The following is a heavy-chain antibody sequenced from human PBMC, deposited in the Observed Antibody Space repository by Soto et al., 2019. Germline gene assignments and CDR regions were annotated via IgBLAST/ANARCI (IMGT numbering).Heavy chain of an antibody. CDR3: AGSSGAPVGRNGALDI. CDR2: INSGGEIA. J-gene: IGHJ3*02. CDR1: GFTFSSHE. Sequence: GGSLRLSCAASGFTFSSHEMNWVRQAPGKGLEWASYINSGGEIAKYPESVKGRFTISRDNARNSLYLQMNSLRVEDTAIYFCAGSSGAPVGRNGALDIWGQGTMVTVSS. D-gene: IGHD3-10*01. V-gene: IGHV3-48*03.